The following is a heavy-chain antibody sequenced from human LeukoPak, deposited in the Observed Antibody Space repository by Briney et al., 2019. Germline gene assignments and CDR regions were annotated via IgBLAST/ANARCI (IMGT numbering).Heavy chain of an antibody. CDR3: ARDEGVTGYYGMDV. Sequence: GGPLRLSCAASRFTFSSYWMSWVRQAPGKGLEWVANIRQDGGEIYYVDSVKGRFTISRDNAKNSLYLQMNSLRAEDTAVYYCARDEGVTGYYGMDVWGKGTTVTVSP. D-gene: IGHD2-21*02. V-gene: IGHV3-7*03. CDR1: RFTFSSYW. J-gene: IGHJ6*04. CDR2: IRQDGGEI.